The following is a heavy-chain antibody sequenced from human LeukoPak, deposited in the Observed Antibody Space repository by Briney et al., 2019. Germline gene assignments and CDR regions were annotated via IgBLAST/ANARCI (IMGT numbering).Heavy chain of an antibody. V-gene: IGHV3-21*01. J-gene: IGHJ6*04. CDR1: GFTFDDYT. CDR3: VRGKANYGSGSDV. Sequence: GGSLRLSCAASGFTFDDYTMHWVRQAPGKGLEWVSSISSSSSYIYYADSVKGRFTISRDNARNSLYLQMSSLRAEDTAVYYCVRGKANYGSGSDVWGKGTTVTVSS. D-gene: IGHD3-10*01. CDR2: ISSSSSYI.